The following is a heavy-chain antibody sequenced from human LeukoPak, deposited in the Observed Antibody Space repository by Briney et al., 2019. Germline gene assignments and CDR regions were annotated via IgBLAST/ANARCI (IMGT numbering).Heavy chain of an antibody. CDR1: GHSMSSYY. CDR2: IDTSGST. Sequence: PSETLSLTCTVSGHSMSSYYWSWLRQTAGKGLEWIVRIDTSGSTNYNPSLMSRVTMSVDTSKKQFSLKLSSLTAADTAVYYCATYSQQLAFDYWGQGTLVTVSS. J-gene: IGHJ4*02. V-gene: IGHV4-4*07. D-gene: IGHD6-13*01. CDR3: ATYSQQLAFDY.